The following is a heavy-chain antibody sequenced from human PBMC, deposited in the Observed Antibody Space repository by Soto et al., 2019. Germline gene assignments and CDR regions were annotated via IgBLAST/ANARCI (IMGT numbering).Heavy chain of an antibody. D-gene: IGHD1-1*01. Sequence: QVQLVESGGGVVQPGRSLRLSSATSGFTFSSYAMHWGRQAPGKGLEWVAVISYDGSNKYYADSVKGRFTISRDNSKNTLYLQMNSLRAEDTAVYYSAREESRGYGYNWRIFDYWGQGTLVTVSS. J-gene: IGHJ4*02. V-gene: IGHV3-30-3*01. CDR2: ISYDGSNK. CDR3: AREESRGYGYNWRIFDY. CDR1: GFTFSSYA.